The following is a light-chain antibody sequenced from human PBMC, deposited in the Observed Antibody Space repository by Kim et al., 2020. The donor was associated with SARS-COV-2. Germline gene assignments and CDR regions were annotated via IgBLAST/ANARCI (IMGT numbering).Light chain of an antibody. J-gene: IGKJ4*01. V-gene: IGKV1-33*01. CDR2: DAS. CDR1: QDITNY. Sequence: DIQMTQSPSSLSASVGDRVTITCQASQDITNYLNWYQQKPGKAPKLLIYDASNLETGVPSRFSGSGFGTDFTLTISSLQPEDIATYYCQQFDNLPLTFGGGTKVDI. CDR3: QQFDNLPLT.